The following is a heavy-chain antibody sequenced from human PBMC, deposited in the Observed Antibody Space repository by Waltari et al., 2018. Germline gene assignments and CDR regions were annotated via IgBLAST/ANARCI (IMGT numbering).Heavy chain of an antibody. Sequence: QLQLQESGPGLVKPSETLSLPCTVSGGSISRSSYYWGWIRQPPGTGLEWIGSIYYSGSTYYNPSLKSRVTISVDTSKNQFSLKLSSVTAADTAVYYCARDASSYFDYWGQGTLVTVSS. J-gene: IGHJ4*02. CDR2: IYYSGST. D-gene: IGHD3-16*02. CDR1: GGSISRSSYY. CDR3: ARDASSYFDY. V-gene: IGHV4-39*07.